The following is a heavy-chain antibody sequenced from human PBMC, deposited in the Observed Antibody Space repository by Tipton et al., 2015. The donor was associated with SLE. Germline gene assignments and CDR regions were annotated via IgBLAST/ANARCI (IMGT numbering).Heavy chain of an antibody. CDR2: VYHSGST. CDR1: GDSISDSNW. Sequence: TLSLTCAVSGDSISDSNWWTWVRQPPGKGLEWIGEVYHSGSTNYNPSLKSRLTISLDKSKNQFSLRRRSVTAADTAVYYCARAIGSGYYYRTNNWFDPWGQGTLVTVSS. D-gene: IGHD3-22*01. J-gene: IGHJ5*02. V-gene: IGHV4-4*02. CDR3: ARAIGSGYYYRTNNWFDP.